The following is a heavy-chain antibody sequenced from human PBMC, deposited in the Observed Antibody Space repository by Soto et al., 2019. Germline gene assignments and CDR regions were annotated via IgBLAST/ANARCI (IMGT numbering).Heavy chain of an antibody. Sequence: QVQLQESGPGLVRPSGTLSLTCAVSGGSISSDDWWSWVRQSPGKGLEWIGEIYHRGSTNYNPSLKSRVTISEDKSKNQFSLKLSSMTAADTAVYYCARDKGYGDNGFDYWGQGIMVTVSS. CDR3: ARDKGYGDNGFDY. CDR2: IYHRGST. V-gene: IGHV4-4*02. CDR1: GGSISSDDW. D-gene: IGHD4-17*01. J-gene: IGHJ4*02.